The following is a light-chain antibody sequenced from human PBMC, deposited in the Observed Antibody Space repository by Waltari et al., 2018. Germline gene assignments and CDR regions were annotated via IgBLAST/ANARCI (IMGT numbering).Light chain of an antibody. CDR1: QSLLHTDGRTY. CDR3: MQSLQLPIT. CDR2: EVS. J-gene: IGKJ5*01. V-gene: IGKV2D-29*02. Sequence: DIVMTQTPLSLSDTPGQPASISCKSSQSLLHTDGRTYLFWYLQKPGQSPQLLIYEVSKRFSGVPDRFSGSGSGTDFTLKISRVEAEDVGVYYCMQSLQLPITFGQGTRLEIK.